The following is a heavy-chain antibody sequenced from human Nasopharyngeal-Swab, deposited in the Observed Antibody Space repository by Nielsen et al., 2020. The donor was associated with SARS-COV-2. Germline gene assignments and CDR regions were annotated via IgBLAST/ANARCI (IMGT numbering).Heavy chain of an antibody. CDR1: GFTFSSYS. V-gene: IGHV3-48*01. J-gene: IGHJ6*03. CDR3: ARDWGSRITIFGVVIRHPMDV. D-gene: IGHD3-3*01. CDR2: ISSSSSNI. Sequence: GESLKISCAASGFTFSSYSMNWVRQAPGKGLEWVSYISSSSSNIYYADSLKGRFTISRDNAKNSLYLQMNSLRAGDTAVYYCARDWGSRITIFGVVIRHPMDVWGKGTTVTVSS.